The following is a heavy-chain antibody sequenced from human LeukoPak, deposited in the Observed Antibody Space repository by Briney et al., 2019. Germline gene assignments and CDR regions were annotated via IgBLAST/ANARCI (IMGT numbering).Heavy chain of an antibody. D-gene: IGHD4-17*01. CDR1: GGSFSGYY. V-gene: IGHV4-34*01. Sequence: SETLSLTCAVYGGSFSGYYWSWIRQPPGKGLEWIGEINHSGSTNYNPSLKSRVTISVDTSKNQFSLKLSSVTAADTAVYYCVRENGDYVLGSWFDPWGQGTLVTVSS. CDR3: VRENGDYVLGSWFDP. J-gene: IGHJ5*02. CDR2: INHSGST.